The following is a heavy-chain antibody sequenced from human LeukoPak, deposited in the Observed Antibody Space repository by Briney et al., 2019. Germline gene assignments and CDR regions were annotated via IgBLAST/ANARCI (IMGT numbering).Heavy chain of an antibody. J-gene: IGHJ5*02. CDR3: ARGGVDTAMVLGNWLDP. V-gene: IGHV4-59*01. D-gene: IGHD5-18*01. Sequence: SETLSLTCTVSGGSISSYYWSWIRQPPGKGLEWIGYIYYSGSTKYNPSLKSRVTISVDTSKNQFSLKLSSVTAADTAVYYCARGGVDTAMVLGNWLDPWGQGTLVTVSS. CDR1: GGSISSYY. CDR2: IYYSGST.